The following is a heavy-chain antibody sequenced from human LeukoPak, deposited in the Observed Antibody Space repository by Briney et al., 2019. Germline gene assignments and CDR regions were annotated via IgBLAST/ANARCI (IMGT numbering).Heavy chain of an antibody. J-gene: IGHJ5*02. CDR3: AREGPLGWFDP. Sequence: SETLSLTCTVPGGSISSYYWSWIRQPPGKGLEWIGYIFYSGRTNYNPTLKSRVTISVDTSKNQFSLKLSSVTAADTAVYYCAREGPLGWFDPWGQGTLVTVSP. CDR2: IFYSGRT. V-gene: IGHV4-59*01. CDR1: GGSISSYY.